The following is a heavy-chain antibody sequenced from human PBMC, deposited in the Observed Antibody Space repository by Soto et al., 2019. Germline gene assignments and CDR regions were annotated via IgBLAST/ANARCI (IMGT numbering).Heavy chain of an antibody. CDR1: GVSISSGGYY. CDR2: IYYTGST. V-gene: IGHV4-31*03. CDR3: AGYLVAGPLRALDI. D-gene: IGHD6-19*01. Sequence: QVQLQESGPGLVKPSQTLSLTCTVSGVSISSGGYYWNWIRQHAGKGLEWIGYIYYTGSTFYNPSLRSRLTISLDTSKNQFSLNLYSVTAADTAVYYCAGYLVAGPLRALDIWGQGTMVTVSS. J-gene: IGHJ3*02.